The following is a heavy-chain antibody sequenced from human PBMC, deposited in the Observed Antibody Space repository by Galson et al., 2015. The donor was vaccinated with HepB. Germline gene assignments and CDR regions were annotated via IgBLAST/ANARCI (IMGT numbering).Heavy chain of an antibody. CDR2: IIPIFGTA. J-gene: IGHJ6*03. Sequence: SVKVSCKASGGTFSSYAISWVRQAPGQGLEWMGGIIPIFGTANYAQKFQGRVTITADESTSTAYMELSSLRSEDTAVYYCARGSYVRFLEWLSTIYYYYYMDVWGKGTTVTVSS. V-gene: IGHV1-69*13. CDR1: GGTFSSYA. CDR3: ARGSYVRFLEWLSTIYYYYYMDV. D-gene: IGHD3-3*01.